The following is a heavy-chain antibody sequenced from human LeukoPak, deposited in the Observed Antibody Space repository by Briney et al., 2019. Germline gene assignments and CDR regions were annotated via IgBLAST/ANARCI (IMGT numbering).Heavy chain of an antibody. CDR2: INPSGGST. CDR3: ARGMRSWRELPPFDY. D-gene: IGHD1-26*01. CDR1: GYTFTSYY. V-gene: IGHV1-46*01. J-gene: IGHJ4*02. Sequence: ASVKVSCKASGYTFTSYYMHWVRQDPGQGLEWMGIINPSGGSTSYAQKFQGRVTMTRDMSTSTVYMELSSLRPEDTAVYYCARGMRSWRELPPFDYWGQGTLVTVSS.